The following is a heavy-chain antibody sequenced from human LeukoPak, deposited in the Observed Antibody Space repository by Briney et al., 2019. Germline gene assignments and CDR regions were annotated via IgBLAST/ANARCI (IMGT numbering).Heavy chain of an antibody. Sequence: GGSLRLSCAASGFTFSSYGMHWVRQAPGKGLEWVAFIRYDGSNKYYADSVKGRFTISRDNSKNTLYLQMNSLRAEDTAVYYCAKTRSIAARGRFDYWGQGTLVTVSS. CDR3: AKTRSIAARGRFDY. CDR1: GFTFSSYG. D-gene: IGHD6-6*01. V-gene: IGHV3-30*02. CDR2: IRYDGSNK. J-gene: IGHJ4*02.